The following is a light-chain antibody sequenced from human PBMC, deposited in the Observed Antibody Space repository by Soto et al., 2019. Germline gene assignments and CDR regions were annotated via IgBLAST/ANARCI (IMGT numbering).Light chain of an antibody. CDR2: GPS. CDR1: QSVYNNH. J-gene: IGKJ2*01. V-gene: IGKV3-20*01. CDR3: QQYGNFPYT. Sequence: EIVLTQSPGTQYLSPGERATLSCRASQSVYNNHLAWYEQKPGQAPRLLIYGPSRRASGIPDRFSGSGSGTDFSLTISRLEHEDFAVYYCQQYGNFPYTFGQGTRLEMK.